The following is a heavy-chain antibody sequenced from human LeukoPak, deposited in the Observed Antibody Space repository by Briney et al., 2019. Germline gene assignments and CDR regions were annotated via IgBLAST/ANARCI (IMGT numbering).Heavy chain of an antibody. D-gene: IGHD3-22*01. J-gene: IGHJ5*02. CDR1: GYTLTELS. CDR2: FDPEDGET. CDR3: ASLGNYDSSGYYYSVVHWFDT. Sequence: ASVKVSCKVSGYTLTELSMHWVRQAPGKGLEWVGGFDPEDGETIYAQTFQGRVTMTEDTSTDTAYMELSSLKSEDTAVYYCASLGNYDSSGYYYSVVHWFDTWGQGTLVTVCS. V-gene: IGHV1-24*01.